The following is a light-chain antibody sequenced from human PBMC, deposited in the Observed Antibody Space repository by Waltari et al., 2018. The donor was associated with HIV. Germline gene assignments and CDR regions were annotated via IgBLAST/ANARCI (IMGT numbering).Light chain of an antibody. V-gene: IGLV1-40*01. J-gene: IGLJ1*01. CDR2: SNS. CDR1: SSNIGVDSA. Sequence: QSVLTQPPSVSGAPGQRVPISCTGHSSNIGVDSAVQRYQQLPGAAPKLILYSNSNRPSGVPDRFSGSKSGTSASLAITGLQAEDEADYYCQSYDSSLSGYVFGSGTKVTVL. CDR3: QSYDSSLSGYV.